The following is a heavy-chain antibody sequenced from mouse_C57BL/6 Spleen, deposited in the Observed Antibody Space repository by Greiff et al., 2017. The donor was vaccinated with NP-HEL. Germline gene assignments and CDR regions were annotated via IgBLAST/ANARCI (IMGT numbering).Heavy chain of an antibody. CDR3: AREGVTANYYAMDY. CDR2: IWSGGST. J-gene: IGHJ4*01. Sequence: VKLVESGPGLVQPSQSLSITCTVSGFSLTSYGVHWVRQSPGKGLEWLGVIWSGGSTDYNAAFISRLSISKDNSKSQVFFKMNSLQADDTAIYYCAREGVTANYYAMDYWGQGTSVTVSS. V-gene: IGHV2-2*01. CDR1: GFSLTSYG. D-gene: IGHD2-2*01.